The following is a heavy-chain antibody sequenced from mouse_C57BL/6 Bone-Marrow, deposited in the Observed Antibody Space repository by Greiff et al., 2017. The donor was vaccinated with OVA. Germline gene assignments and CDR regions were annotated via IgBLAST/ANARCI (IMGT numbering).Heavy chain of an antibody. D-gene: IGHD2-5*01. J-gene: IGHJ1*03. CDR3: AREAYYSNSNWYFDV. CDR2: IHPNSGST. Sequence: QVQLQQPGAELVKPGASVKLSCKASGYTFTSYWMHWVKQRPGQGLEWIGMIHPNSGSTNYNEKFKSKATLTVDKSSSTAYMQLSSLTSEDSAVYDCAREAYYSNSNWYFDVWGTGTTVTVSS. CDR1: GYTFTSYW. V-gene: IGHV1-64*01.